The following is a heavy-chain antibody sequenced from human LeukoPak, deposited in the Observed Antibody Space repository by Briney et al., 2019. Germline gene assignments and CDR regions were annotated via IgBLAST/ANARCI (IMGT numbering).Heavy chain of an antibody. D-gene: IGHD4-17*01. Sequence: SETLSLTCAVYGGSFSGYYWSWIRQPPGKGLEWIGEINHSGSTNYSPSLKSRVTISVDTSKNQFSLKLSSVTAADTAVYYCARMTSGFTVTTFGARDYWGQGTLVTVSS. CDR2: INHSGST. CDR1: GGSFSGYY. CDR3: ARMTSGFTVTTFGARDY. V-gene: IGHV4-34*01. J-gene: IGHJ4*02.